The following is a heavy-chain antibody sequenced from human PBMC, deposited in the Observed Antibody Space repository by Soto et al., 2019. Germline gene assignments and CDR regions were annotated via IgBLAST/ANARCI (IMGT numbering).Heavy chain of an antibody. V-gene: IGHV3-23*01. D-gene: IGHD5-18*01. CDR1: GFTFSSYA. CDR2: SSGSDGRT. J-gene: IGHJ4*02. CDR3: AKGVSQYTPLALFDY. Sequence: VQLLESGGGLVRPGGSLRLSCAASGFTFSSYAMSWVRQAPGKGLEWVSTSSGSDGRTYSTDSVKGRFTISRDNSRNTAYLQMNSLRVEDTAVYYCAKGVSQYTPLALFDYWGRGTLVTVSS.